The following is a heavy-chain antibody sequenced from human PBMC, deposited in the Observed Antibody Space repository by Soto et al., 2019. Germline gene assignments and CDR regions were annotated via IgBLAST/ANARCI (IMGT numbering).Heavy chain of an antibody. V-gene: IGHV3-23*01. J-gene: IGHJ4*02. Sequence: ESGGGLVQPGGSLRLSCAASGFTFSSYAMSWVRQAPGKGLEWVSSITGGGSTYYADSVKGRFTISRDNSKNTLSLQMNSLRAEDTAVYSCAKDQRVRGVTSFDYWGQGTLVTVSS. CDR1: GFTFSSYA. CDR3: AKDQRVRGVTSFDY. CDR2: ITGGGST. D-gene: IGHD3-10*01.